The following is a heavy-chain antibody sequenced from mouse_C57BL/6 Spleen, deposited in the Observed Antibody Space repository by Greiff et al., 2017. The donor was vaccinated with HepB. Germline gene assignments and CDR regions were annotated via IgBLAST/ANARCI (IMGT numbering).Heavy chain of an antibody. CDR1: GYAFSSYW. Sequence: QVQLQQSGAELVKPGASVKISCKASGYAFSSYWMNWVKQRPGKGLEWIGQIYPGDGDTNYNGKFKGKATLTADKSSSTAYMQLSSLTSEDSAVYFCAREGDYDYDGDGYAMDYWGQGTSVTVSS. J-gene: IGHJ4*01. CDR3: AREGDYDYDGDGYAMDY. CDR2: IYPGDGDT. D-gene: IGHD2-4*01. V-gene: IGHV1-80*01.